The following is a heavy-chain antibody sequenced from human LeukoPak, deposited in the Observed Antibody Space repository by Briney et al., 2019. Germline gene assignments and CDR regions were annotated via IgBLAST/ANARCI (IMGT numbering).Heavy chain of an antibody. CDR2: IYYSGST. D-gene: IGHD6-13*01. CDR3: GKHHPGLAAAGSKGMFFDP. J-gene: IGHJ5*02. CDR1: GGSISSGSYY. Sequence: SETLSLTCTVSGGSISSGSYYWSWLRQPPGKGLEWIGYIYYSGSTNYNPSLKSRVTISVDTSKNQFSLKLSSVTAADTAVYYWGKHHPGLAAAGSKGMFFDPLGQGTPVTVSP. V-gene: IGHV4-61*01.